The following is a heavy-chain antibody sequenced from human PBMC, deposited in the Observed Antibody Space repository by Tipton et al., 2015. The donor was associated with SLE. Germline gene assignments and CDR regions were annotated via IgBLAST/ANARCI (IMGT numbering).Heavy chain of an antibody. CDR1: GFTFTNYA. CDR2: ISGNGGIT. D-gene: IGHD2-2*01. CDR3: ARADCRSTTCYYPHYYYMDV. V-gene: IGHV3-23*01. Sequence: GSLRLSCAASGFTFTNYAMSWVRQAPGKGLEWVSEISGNGGITFYADSVRGRFTISRDNSKNTLYLQMNSLRAEDTAVYYCARADCRSTTCYYPHYYYMDVWGKGTTVTVSS. J-gene: IGHJ6*03.